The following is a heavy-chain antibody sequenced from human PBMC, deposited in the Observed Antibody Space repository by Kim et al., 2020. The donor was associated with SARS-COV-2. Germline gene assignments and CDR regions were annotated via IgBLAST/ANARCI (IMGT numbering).Heavy chain of an antibody. D-gene: IGHD3-10*01. CDR3: ARASGMGIQIRFDY. J-gene: IGHJ4*02. CDR2: IWYDGGNK. CDR1: GFTFSSYG. Sequence: GGSLRLSCAASGFTFSSYGMHWVRQAPGKGLEWVAVIWYDGGNKYYADSVKGRFTISRDNSKNTLYLQMNSLRAEDTAVYYCARASGMGIQIRFDYWGQGTLVTVSS. V-gene: IGHV3-33*01.